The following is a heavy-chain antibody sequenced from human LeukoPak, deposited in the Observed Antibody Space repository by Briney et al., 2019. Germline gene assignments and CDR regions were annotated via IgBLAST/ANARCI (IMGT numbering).Heavy chain of an antibody. CDR3: ARAGYSYGYGFDY. CDR1: GFTVSSNY. CDR2: IYSGGST. D-gene: IGHD5-18*01. V-gene: IGHV3-66*01. Sequence: PGGSLRLSCAASGFTVSSNYMSWVRQAPGKGLEWVSVIYSGGSTYYADSVKGRFTISRDNSKNTLYLQMNSLRAEDTAVYYCARAGYSYGYGFDYWGQGTLVTVSS. J-gene: IGHJ4*02.